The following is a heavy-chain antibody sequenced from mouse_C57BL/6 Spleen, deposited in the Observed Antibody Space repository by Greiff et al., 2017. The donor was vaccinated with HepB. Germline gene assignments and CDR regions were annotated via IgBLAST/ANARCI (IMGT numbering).Heavy chain of an antibody. CDR3: ARGNSWGY. J-gene: IGHJ2*01. Sequence: QVQLQQPGAELVKPGASVKMSCKASGYTFTSYWITWVKQRPGQGLEWIGDIYPGSGSTNYNEKFKSKATLTVATSSSTAYMQLSSLTSEDSAVYYCARGNSWGYWGQGTTLTVSS. CDR1: GYTFTSYW. V-gene: IGHV1-55*01. CDR2: IYPGSGST.